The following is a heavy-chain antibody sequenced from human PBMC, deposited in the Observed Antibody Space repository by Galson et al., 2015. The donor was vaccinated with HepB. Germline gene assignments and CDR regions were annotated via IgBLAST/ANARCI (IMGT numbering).Heavy chain of an antibody. D-gene: IGHD6-13*01. CDR3: VNRPGIAAAGSTDFFDY. CDR1: GFTFSSYA. J-gene: IGHJ4*02. Sequence: SLRLSCAASGFTFSSYAMSWVRQAPGKGLEWVSAISGSGGSTYYADSVKGRFTISRDNSKNTLYLQMNSLRAEDTAVYYCVNRPGIAAAGSTDFFDYWGQGTLVTVSS. V-gene: IGHV3-23*01. CDR2: ISGSGGST.